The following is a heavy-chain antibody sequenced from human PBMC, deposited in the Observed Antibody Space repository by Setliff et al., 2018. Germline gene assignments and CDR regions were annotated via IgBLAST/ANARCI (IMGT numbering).Heavy chain of an antibody. CDR1: GFSITNGYY. V-gene: IGHV4-38-2*01. CDR2: IFQSGIT. D-gene: IGHD3-16*01. CDR3: ARSMIQRNYYCGLDV. J-gene: IGHJ6*02. Sequence: SETLSLTCAVSGFSITNGYYWGWIRQSPGKGLEWIGNIFQSGITFYNPSLKSRVTMSIDTSKNQLSLKLSSVTAADTAVYYCARSMIQRNYYCGLDVWGQGTTVTVSS.